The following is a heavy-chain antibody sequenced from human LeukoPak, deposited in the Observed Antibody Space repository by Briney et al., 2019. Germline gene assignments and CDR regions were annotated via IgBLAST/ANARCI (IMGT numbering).Heavy chain of an antibody. CDR1: GYTFTSYG. Sequence: ASVKVSCKASGYTFTSYGISAVRQAPAQGLEWMGWINAYNGNPNNAQKFQGRVTITADESTSTAYMDLSSLRSEDTAVYYCARGGRCSSTSCYPINDYYYGMDVWGQGTTVTVSS. V-gene: IGHV1-18*01. D-gene: IGHD2-2*01. CDR3: ARGGRCSSTSCYPINDYYYGMDV. J-gene: IGHJ6*02. CDR2: INAYNGNP.